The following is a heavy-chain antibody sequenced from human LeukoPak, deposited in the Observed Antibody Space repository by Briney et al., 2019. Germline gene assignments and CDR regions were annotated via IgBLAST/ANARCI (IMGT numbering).Heavy chain of an antibody. CDR2: IYYSGST. D-gene: IGHD6-13*01. V-gene: IGHV4-61*01. CDR1: GGSVSSGSYY. J-gene: IGHJ6*02. CDR3: ARGYSSSWYLDGYYYGMDV. Sequence: SETLSLTCTVSGGSVSSGSYYWSWIRQPPGKGLEWIGYIYYSGSTNYNPSLKSRVTISVDTSKNQFSLKLSSVTAADTAVYYCARGYSSSWYLDGYYYGMDVWGQGTTVTVSS.